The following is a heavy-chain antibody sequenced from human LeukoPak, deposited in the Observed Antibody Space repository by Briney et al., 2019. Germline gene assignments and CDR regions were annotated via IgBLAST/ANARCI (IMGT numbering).Heavy chain of an antibody. CDR1: GFTFRSYA. D-gene: IGHD3-3*01. CDR2: ISGSGGST. V-gene: IGHV3-23*01. J-gene: IGHJ6*03. CDR3: ARGQGRGYDFWSGYYPLATDYYYYMDV. Sequence: GGSLRLSCAASGFTFRSYAMSWVRQAPGKGLECVSLISGSGGSTYYADSVKGRFTISRDNAKNSLYLQMNSLRAEDTAVYYCARGQGRGYDFWSGYYPLATDYYYYMDVWGKGTTVTVSS.